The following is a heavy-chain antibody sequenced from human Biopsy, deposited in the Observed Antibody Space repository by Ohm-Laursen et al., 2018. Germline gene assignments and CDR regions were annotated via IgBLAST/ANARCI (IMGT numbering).Heavy chain of an antibody. CDR3: ARGSNDFGGLYFPR. V-gene: IGHV4-59*11. D-gene: IGHD4-23*01. Sequence: GTLSLTCIVPGGSFTGHYWSWIRQPPGKGLEWIGHISYTGYTNYNASLKSRVTISVDTSRNHFSLRLSSLTAADTAVYYCARGSNDFGGLYFPRWGQGTLLTVSS. CDR2: ISYTGYT. J-gene: IGHJ4*02. CDR1: GGSFTGHY.